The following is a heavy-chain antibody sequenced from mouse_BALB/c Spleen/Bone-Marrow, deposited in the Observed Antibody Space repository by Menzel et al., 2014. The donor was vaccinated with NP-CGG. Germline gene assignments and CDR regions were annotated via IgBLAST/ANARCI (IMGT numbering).Heavy chain of an antibody. CDR3: ARYYYGTLLDY. V-gene: IGHV14-3*02. CDR1: GFNIKDTY. J-gene: IGHJ2*01. Sequence: VQLQQSGAELVKSGASVKLSCTASGFNIKDTYMHWVKQRPEQGLEWIGRIDPANGNTKYDPKFQGKATITADTPSNTAYLQLSSLTSEDTAVYYCARYYYGTLLDYWGQGTTLTVSS. CDR2: IDPANGNT. D-gene: IGHD1-1*01.